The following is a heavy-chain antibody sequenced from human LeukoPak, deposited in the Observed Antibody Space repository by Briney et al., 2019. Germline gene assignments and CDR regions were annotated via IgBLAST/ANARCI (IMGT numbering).Heavy chain of an antibody. CDR2: ISAYNGNT. CDR3: ARVVVVAAKPWFDP. D-gene: IGHD2-15*01. J-gene: IGHJ5*02. Sequence: GASVKVSCKGSGYRFDNYYLHWVRQAPGQGLEWMGWISAYNGNTNYAQKLQGRVTMTTDTSTSTAYMELRSLRSDDTAVYYCARVVVVAAKPWFDPWGQGTLVTVSS. V-gene: IGHV1-18*04. CDR1: GYRFDNYY.